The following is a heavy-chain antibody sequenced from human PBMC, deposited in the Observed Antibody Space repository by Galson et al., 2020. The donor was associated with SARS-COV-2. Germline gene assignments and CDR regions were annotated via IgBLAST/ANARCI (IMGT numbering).Heavy chain of an antibody. D-gene: IGHD3-22*01. CDR1: GFTFSSYA. Sequence: GGSLRLSCSASGFTFSSYAMHWVRQAPGKGLEYVSAISSNGGSTYYADSVKGRFTISRDNSKNTLYLQMSSLRAEDTAVYYCVSYNYYDSSGYYRPGDYFDYWGQGTLVTVSS. CDR3: VSYNYYDSSGYYRPGDYFDY. J-gene: IGHJ4*02. CDR2: ISSNGGST. V-gene: IGHV3-64D*06.